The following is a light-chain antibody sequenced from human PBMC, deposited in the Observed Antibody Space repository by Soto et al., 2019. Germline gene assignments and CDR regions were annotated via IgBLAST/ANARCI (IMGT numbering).Light chain of an antibody. CDR2: GAS. V-gene: IGKV1-9*01. CDR1: QGIANF. J-gene: IGKJ3*01. CDR3: QQLNSFPIP. Sequence: IQLTQSPSSLSASVGDRVTISCRASQGIANFLAWYQQKPGKAPKLLLYGASTLQSVVPSRFSGSGSGTHFTLTISSLQPEHFATYYCQQLNSFPIPFGPGNKGDIK.